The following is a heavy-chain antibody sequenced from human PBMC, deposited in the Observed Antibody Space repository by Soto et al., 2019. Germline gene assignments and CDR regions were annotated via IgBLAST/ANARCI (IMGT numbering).Heavy chain of an antibody. Sequence: SGPTLVNPTETLTVTCTFSGFSLTSPGMCVSWIRQSPGKALEWLALIERDDDDKYYSTSLKTRLTISKDTRKNQVVLTMANMDPADTVTYYCARSIRGPRRFNGMDVWGQGTTVTVSS. CDR3: ARSIRGPRRFNGMDV. D-gene: IGHD1-20*01. V-gene: IGHV2-70*13. J-gene: IGHJ6*02. CDR1: GFSLTSPGMC. CDR2: IERDDDDK.